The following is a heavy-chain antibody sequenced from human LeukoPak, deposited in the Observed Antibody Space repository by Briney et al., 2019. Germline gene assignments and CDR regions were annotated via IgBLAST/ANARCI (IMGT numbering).Heavy chain of an antibody. J-gene: IGHJ5*02. CDR1: GFTFSSYE. CDR3: ARQNELRYFDDSGYYIIEGRWFDP. D-gene: IGHD3-9*01. V-gene: IGHV3-48*03. Sequence: PGGSLRLSCAASGFTFSSYEMNWVRQAPGKGLEWVSYISSSGSTIYYADSVKGRFTISRDNAENSLYLQMNSLRAEDTAVYYCARQNELRYFDDSGYYIIEGRWFDPWGQGTLVTVSS. CDR2: ISSSGSTI.